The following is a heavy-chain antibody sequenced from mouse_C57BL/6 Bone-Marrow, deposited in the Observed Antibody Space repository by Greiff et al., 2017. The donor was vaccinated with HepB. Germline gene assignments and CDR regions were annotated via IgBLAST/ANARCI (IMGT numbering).Heavy chain of an antibody. V-gene: IGHV7-3*01. J-gene: IGHJ1*03. CDR3: ARYSNYGYFDV. CDR1: GFTFTDYY. Sequence: VKLVESGGGLVQPGGSLSLSCAASGFTFTDYYMSWVRQPPGKALEWLGFIRNKANGYTTEYSASVKGRFTISRDNSQSILYLQMNALRAEDSATYYCARYSNYGYFDVWGTGTTVTVSS. CDR2: IRNKANGYTT.